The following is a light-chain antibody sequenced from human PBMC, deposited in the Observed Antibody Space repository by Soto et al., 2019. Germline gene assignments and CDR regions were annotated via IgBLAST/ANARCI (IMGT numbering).Light chain of an antibody. CDR3: ISYTDSSTLV. CDR1: SGDVGGYNY. Sequence: QSVLTQPASVSGSPGQSITISCTGTSGDVGGYNYVSWYQQQTGKAPKLMIYEVSNRPSGVSNRFSGSKSGNTASLTISGLQAEDEADYYCISYTDSSTLVFGGGTKVTVL. CDR2: EVS. V-gene: IGLV2-14*01. J-gene: IGLJ3*02.